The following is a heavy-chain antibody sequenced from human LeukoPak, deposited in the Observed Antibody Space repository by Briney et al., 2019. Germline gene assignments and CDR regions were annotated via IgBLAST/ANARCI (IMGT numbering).Heavy chain of an antibody. Sequence: ASVKVSCKASGYTFTSYGISWVRQAPGQGLEWMGWISAYNGNTNYAQKLQGRVTMTTDTSTSTAYMELRSLRSDDTAVYYCARDDYTLGYCSSTSCRNWLDPWGQGTLVTVSS. J-gene: IGHJ5*02. D-gene: IGHD2-2*01. CDR2: ISAYNGNT. V-gene: IGHV1-18*01. CDR1: GYTFTSYG. CDR3: ARDDYTLGYCSSTSCRNWLDP.